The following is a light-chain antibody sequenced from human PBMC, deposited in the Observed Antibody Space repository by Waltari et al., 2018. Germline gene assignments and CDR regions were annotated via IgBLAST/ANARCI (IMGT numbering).Light chain of an antibody. CDR3: SSYTSSSTV. J-gene: IGLJ2*01. CDR2: DVS. V-gene: IGLV2-14*01. Sequence: QSALTQAASVSGSPGQSITISCTGTSSDVGGYNYVSWYQQHPGKAPKLVIYDVSKRPSGVSNRFSGSKSGNTASLTISGLQAEDEADYYCSSYTSSSTVFGGGTKLTVL. CDR1: SSDVGGYNY.